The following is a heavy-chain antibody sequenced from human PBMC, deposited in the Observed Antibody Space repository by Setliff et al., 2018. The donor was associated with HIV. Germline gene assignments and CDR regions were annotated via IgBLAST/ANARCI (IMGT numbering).Heavy chain of an antibody. CDR2: IIPIFGTA. J-gene: IGHJ4*02. V-gene: IGHV1-69*05. CDR1: GGTFSSYA. CDR3: ARERRYCSGGSCSKFFDY. D-gene: IGHD2-15*01. Sequence: ASVKVSCKASGGTFSSYAISWVRQAPGQGLEWMGGIIPIFGTANYAQKFQGRVTITTDESTSTAYMELSSLRSEDTAVYSCARERRYCSGGSCSKFFDYWGQGTLVTAPQ.